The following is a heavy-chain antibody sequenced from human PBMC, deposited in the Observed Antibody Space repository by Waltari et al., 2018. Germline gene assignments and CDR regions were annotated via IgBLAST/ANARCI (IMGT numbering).Heavy chain of an antibody. CDR1: GYTFSSYG. V-gene: IGHV1-18*01. CDR2: ISPYNGNS. Sequence: QAQLVQSGPEVKKPGASVKVSCKASGYTFSSYGVNWLRQAPGQGLEWMGWISPYNGNSNYTQRLQGRITMTTDKSTTTAYLELRSLRSDDTAVYYCARVVGDYSTSFYYFYYGMDVWGQGTTVIVSS. J-gene: IGHJ6*02. CDR3: ARVVGDYSTSFYYFYYGMDV. D-gene: IGHD4-4*01.